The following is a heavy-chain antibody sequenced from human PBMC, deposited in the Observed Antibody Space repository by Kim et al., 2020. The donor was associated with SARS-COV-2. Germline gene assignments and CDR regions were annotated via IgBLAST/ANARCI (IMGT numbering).Heavy chain of an antibody. V-gene: IGHV1-18*01. Sequence: ASVKVSCKASGYTFTSYGISWVRQAPGQGLEWMGWISAYNGNTNYAQKLQGRVTMTTDTSTSTAYMELRSLRSDDTAVYYCARIDYDFWSGYRTYGMDVWGQGTTVTVSS. CDR3: ARIDYDFWSGYRTYGMDV. CDR1: GYTFTSYG. D-gene: IGHD3-3*01. CDR2: ISAYNGNT. J-gene: IGHJ6*02.